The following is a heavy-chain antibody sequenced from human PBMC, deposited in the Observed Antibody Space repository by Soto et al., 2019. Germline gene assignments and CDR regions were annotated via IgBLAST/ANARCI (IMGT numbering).Heavy chain of an antibody. J-gene: IGHJ3*02. V-gene: IGHV3-48*02. CDR3: VRDRDWAFDI. CDR1: GYTLSDYS. CDR2: IGRSTKYI. Sequence: PGGSLRLSCAASGYTLSDYSMNWVRQAPGKGLEWVSYIGRSTKYIFYPDSVRGRFTISRDDAKSSLYLQLNSLRDEDTAVYYCVRDRDWAFDIWGQGTRVTVSS. D-gene: IGHD3-9*01.